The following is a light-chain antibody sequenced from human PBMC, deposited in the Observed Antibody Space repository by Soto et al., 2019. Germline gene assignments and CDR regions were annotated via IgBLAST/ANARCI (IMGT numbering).Light chain of an antibody. CDR3: QQYFTTPIT. V-gene: IGKV4-1*01. CDR2: WAS. CDR1: QSVFDSSDNKNY. Sequence: DIVITQSPDFLAVSLGERATINCRSSQSVFDSSDNKNYLAWYQQKPGQPPKLLIYWASTRESGVPDRFSGSGSGTGFTLTISSLQTEDVAVYYCQQYFTTPITFGQGTRLEIK. J-gene: IGKJ5*01.